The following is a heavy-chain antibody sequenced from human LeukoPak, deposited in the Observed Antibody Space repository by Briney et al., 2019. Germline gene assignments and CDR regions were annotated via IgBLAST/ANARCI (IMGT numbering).Heavy chain of an antibody. D-gene: IGHD6-19*01. CDR3: ARDLLPGIAVAGPFDY. Sequence: PGRSLRLSCAASGFTFSSYAMHWVRQAPGKGLEGVAVISYDGSNKHYADSVKDRFTISRDNSKNTLYLQMNSLRAEDTAVYYCARDLLPGIAVAGPFDYWGQGTLVTVSS. J-gene: IGHJ4*02. CDR1: GFTFSSYA. CDR2: ISYDGSNK. V-gene: IGHV3-30-3*01.